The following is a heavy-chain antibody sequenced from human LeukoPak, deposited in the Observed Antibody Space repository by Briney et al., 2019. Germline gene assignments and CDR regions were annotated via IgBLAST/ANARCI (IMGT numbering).Heavy chain of an antibody. J-gene: IGHJ6*02. D-gene: IGHD3-3*01. CDR2: INHSGST. CDR3: ARGRGYYDFWSGTPMYYYYGMDV. V-gene: IGHV4-34*01. CDR1: GGSFSGYY. Sequence: PETLSLTCAVYGGSFSGYYWSWIRQPPGKGLEWIGEINHSGSTNYNPSLKSRVTISVDTSKNQFSLKLSSVTAADTAVYYCARGRGYYDFWSGTPMYYYYGMDVWGQGTTVTVSS.